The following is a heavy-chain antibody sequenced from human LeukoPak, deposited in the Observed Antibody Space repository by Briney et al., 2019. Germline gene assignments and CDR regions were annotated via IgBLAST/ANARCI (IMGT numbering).Heavy chain of an antibody. Sequence: PSETLSLTCTVSGGSISSSSYYWGWIRQPPGKGLEWIGSIYYSGGTYYNPSLKSRVTISVDTSKNQFSLKLSSVTAADTAVYYCARGGNSPYWGQGTLVTVSS. J-gene: IGHJ4*02. CDR2: IYYSGGT. CDR1: GGSISSSSYY. CDR3: ARGGNSPY. D-gene: IGHD2/OR15-2a*01. V-gene: IGHV4-39*07.